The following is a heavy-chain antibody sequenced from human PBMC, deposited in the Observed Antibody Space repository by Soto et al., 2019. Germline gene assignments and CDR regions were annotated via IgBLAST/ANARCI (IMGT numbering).Heavy chain of an antibody. Sequence: QVQLVQSGAEVKKPGASVKVSCKASGYTFTSYDINWVRQATGQGLEWMGWMNPNSVNTGYAQKFQGRVTMNRNTSISTAYMELSSLRSEDTAVYYCARRSIAAKTFDYWGQGTLVTVSS. CDR1: GYTFTSYD. J-gene: IGHJ4*02. CDR2: MNPNSVNT. CDR3: ARRSIAAKTFDY. V-gene: IGHV1-8*01. D-gene: IGHD6-6*01.